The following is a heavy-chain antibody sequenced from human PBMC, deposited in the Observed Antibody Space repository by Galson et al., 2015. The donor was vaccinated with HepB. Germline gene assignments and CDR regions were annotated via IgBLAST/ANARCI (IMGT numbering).Heavy chain of an antibody. Sequence: SLRLSCAASGFTFSTYAMHWVRQAPGKGLEWVALISNDENNKSYTDSVKGRFTISRDNSKYTLYLQINTLRAEDTGIYYCAKPADATSHWGFDTWGQGTLVTVSS. D-gene: IGHD2-15*01. CDR1: GFTFSTYA. CDR2: ISNDENNK. V-gene: IGHV3-30-3*02. J-gene: IGHJ5*02. CDR3: AKPADATSHWGFDT.